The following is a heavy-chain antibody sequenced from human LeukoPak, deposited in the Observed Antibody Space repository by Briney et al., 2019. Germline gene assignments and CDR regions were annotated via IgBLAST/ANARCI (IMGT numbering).Heavy chain of an antibody. Sequence: PSETLSLTCSVSGGSISSSNYYWSWIRQPAGKGLEWIGRIYTSESTNYNPSLKSRVTISVDTSRNQFSLKLSSVTAADTAVYYCARGLWFGDENPPYFDFWGQGILVTVSS. CDR1: GGSISSSNYY. V-gene: IGHV4-61*02. CDR2: IYTSEST. CDR3: ARGLWFGDENPPYFDF. J-gene: IGHJ4*02. D-gene: IGHD3-10*01.